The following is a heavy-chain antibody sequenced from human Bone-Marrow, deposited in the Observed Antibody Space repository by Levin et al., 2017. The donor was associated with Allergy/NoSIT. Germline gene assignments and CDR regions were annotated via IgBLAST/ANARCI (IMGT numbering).Heavy chain of an antibody. D-gene: IGHD3-3*02. Sequence: SCVASGFFFSDHDMDWVRQAPGKGLEWVGRIRNRANSHTTEYAASVDGRFSISRDDSENSLYLQMDSLKTEDTAVYYCARALPSNPWGQGTLVTVSS. CDR3: ARALPSNP. V-gene: IGHV3-72*01. CDR2: IRNRANSHTT. J-gene: IGHJ5*02. CDR1: GFFFSDHD.